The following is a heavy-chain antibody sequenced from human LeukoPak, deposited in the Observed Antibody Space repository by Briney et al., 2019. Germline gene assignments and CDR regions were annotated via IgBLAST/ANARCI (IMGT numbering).Heavy chain of an antibody. CDR2: IYYSGST. D-gene: IGHD1-26*01. CDR1: GGSISSSSYH. V-gene: IGHV4-39*07. Sequence: SETLSLICTVYGGSISSSSYHWGWIRQPPGKGLEWIGNIYYSGSTYYNPSLKSRVTISLDTSKNQFSLKLTSVTAADTAVYYCARGVSASDNWGQGALVTVSS. CDR3: ARGVSASDN. J-gene: IGHJ4*02.